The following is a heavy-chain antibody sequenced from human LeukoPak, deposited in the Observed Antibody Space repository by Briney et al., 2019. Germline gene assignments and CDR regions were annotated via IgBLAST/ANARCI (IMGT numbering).Heavy chain of an antibody. V-gene: IGHV3-21*01. J-gene: IGHJ4*02. CDR2: ISSSSSYI. D-gene: IGHD1-26*01. CDR1: GFTFSSYS. Sequence: GGSLRLSCAASGFTFSSYSMNWVRQAPGKGLEWVSSISSSSSYIYYADSVKGRFTISRDNAKNSLYLQMNSLRAEDTAVYYCARDLSSGSYGGPFDYWGQGTLVTVSS. CDR3: ARDLSSGSYGGPFDY.